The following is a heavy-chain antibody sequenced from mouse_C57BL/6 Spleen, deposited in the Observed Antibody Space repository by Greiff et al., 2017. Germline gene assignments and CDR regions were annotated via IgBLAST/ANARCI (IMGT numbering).Heavy chain of an antibody. CDR3: AREDDYDYAMDY. J-gene: IGHJ4*01. D-gene: IGHD2-4*01. Sequence: IYPGNGDTSYNQKFKGKATLTVDKSSSTAYMQLSSLTSEDSAVYFCAREDDYDYAMDYWGQGTSVTVSS. V-gene: IGHV1-12*01. CDR2: IYPGNGDT.